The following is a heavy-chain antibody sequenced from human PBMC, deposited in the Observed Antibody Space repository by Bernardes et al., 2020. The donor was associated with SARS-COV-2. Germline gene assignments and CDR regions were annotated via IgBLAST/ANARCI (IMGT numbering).Heavy chain of an antibody. D-gene: IGHD1-1*01. CDR1: GFRFNPYW. Sequence: GSLRLSCAASGFRFNPYWMHLVRQVPGKGLVWVSHINSDGSRTNYADSVKGRFTIFRDNAKNTLYLQMNSLRAEDTAVYYCTRDPSGTSPAWGQGTLVTVSS. J-gene: IGHJ5*02. V-gene: IGHV3-74*01. CDR2: INSDGSRT. CDR3: TRDPSGTSPA.